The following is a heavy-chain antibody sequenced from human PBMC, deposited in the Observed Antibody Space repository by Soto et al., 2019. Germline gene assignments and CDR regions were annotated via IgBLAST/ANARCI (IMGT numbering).Heavy chain of an antibody. D-gene: IGHD3-22*01. CDR1: GGTFSSYA. CDR2: IIPIFGTA. V-gene: IGHV1-69*13. Sequence: GASVKVSCKASGGTFSSYAISWVRQAPGQGLEWMGGIIPIFGTANYAQKFQGRVTITADESTSTAYMELSSLRSEDTAVYYCARLGDYYDSSGYYYPYYFDYWGQGTLVTVSS. CDR3: ARLGDYYDSSGYYYPYYFDY. J-gene: IGHJ4*02.